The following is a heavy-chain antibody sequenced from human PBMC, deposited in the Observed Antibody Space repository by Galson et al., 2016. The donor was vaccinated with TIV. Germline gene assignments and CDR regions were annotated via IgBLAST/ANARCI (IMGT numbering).Heavy chain of an antibody. D-gene: IGHD3-3*01. V-gene: IGHV5-51*01. CDR1: GYSFTNYW. CDR2: IYPGDSHT. Sequence: QSGAEVKKPGESLKISCKGSGYSFTNYWIGWVRQMPGKGLEWMGVIYPGDSHTRYSPSFQGQVTISADKSISTSYLQWSSLKASDTAMYYCASTIFEGTTWFDPWGQGTLVTVSS. CDR3: ASTIFEGTTWFDP. J-gene: IGHJ5*02.